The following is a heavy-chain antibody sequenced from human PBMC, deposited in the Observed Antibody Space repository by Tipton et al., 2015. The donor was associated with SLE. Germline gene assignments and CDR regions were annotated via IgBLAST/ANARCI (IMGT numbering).Heavy chain of an antibody. CDR3: ARRKNYYYCMDV. CDR1: GGSVSSSSFY. V-gene: IGHV4-39*01. CDR2: MYYSGNT. Sequence: TLSLTCIVSGGSVSSSSFYWGWIRQPPGKGLEWIGSMYYSGNTYYNPSLMSRVTMSVDTSKNQISLKLNSVTATDTALYCCARRKNYYYCMDVWGKGTTVTVSS. J-gene: IGHJ6*03.